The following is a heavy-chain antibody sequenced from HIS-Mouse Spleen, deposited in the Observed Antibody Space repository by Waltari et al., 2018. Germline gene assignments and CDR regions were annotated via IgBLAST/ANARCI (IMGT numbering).Heavy chain of an antibody. V-gene: IGHV4-39*01. CDR1: GGSISSSSYY. Sequence: QLQLQESGPGLVKPSETLSLTCTVSGGSISSSSYYWGWIRQPPGKGLEWIGSIYYSGGTYYNPSLKSRVTISVDTSKNQFSLKLSSVTAADTAVYYCATLAYCGGDCSMADYWGQGTLVTVSS. J-gene: IGHJ4*02. CDR3: ATLAYCGGDCSMADY. D-gene: IGHD2-21*02. CDR2: IYYSGGT.